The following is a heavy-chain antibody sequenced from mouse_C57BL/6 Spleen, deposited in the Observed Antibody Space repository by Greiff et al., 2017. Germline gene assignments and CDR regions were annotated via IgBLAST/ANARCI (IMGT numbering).Heavy chain of an antibody. D-gene: IGHD2-12*01. Sequence: QVQLQQPGAELVKPGASVKMSCKASGYTFTSYWITWVKQRPGQGLEWIGDIYPGSGSTNYNEKFKSKATLTVDTSSSTAYMQLSSLTSEDSAVYYCASSYDGEDWFAYLGQGTLVTVSA. CDR1: GYTFTSYW. CDR3: ASSYDGEDWFAY. J-gene: IGHJ3*01. CDR2: IYPGSGST. V-gene: IGHV1-55*01.